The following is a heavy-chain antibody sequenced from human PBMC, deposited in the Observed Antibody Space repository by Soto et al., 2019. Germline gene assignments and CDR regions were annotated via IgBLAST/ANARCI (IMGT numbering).Heavy chain of an antibody. J-gene: IGHJ4*02. Sequence: SGLTLVNPTQTLTLTCTFSGFSLTTSGVGVGWIRQPPGKALEWLALIYWNDEKRYSPSLKSRLTITKDTSRNQVVLTMTNMDPVDTATYYCAHRLRWLANFDYWGQGTLVTVSS. CDR2: IYWNDEK. V-gene: IGHV2-5*01. CDR1: GFSLTTSGVG. CDR3: AHRLRWLANFDY. D-gene: IGHD6-19*01.